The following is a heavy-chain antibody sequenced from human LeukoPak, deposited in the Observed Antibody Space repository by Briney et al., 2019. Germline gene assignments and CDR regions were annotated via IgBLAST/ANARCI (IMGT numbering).Heavy chain of an antibody. Sequence: GGSLRLSCAASGFTFSSYWMHWVRQAPGKGLVWVSRLNTVGTYTAYADSVRGRFTISRDNAKNTLFLQMNSLRAEDTAFYYCIKDDCHCGIDYWGQGTLVTVSS. D-gene: IGHD2-21*01. J-gene: IGHJ4*02. CDR1: GFTFSSYW. V-gene: IGHV3-74*01. CDR2: LNTVGTYT. CDR3: IKDDCHCGIDY.